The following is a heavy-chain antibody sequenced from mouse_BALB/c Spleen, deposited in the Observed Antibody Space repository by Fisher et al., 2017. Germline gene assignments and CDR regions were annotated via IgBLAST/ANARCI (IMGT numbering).Heavy chain of an antibody. CDR3: ARWAGTMDY. Sequence: EFKGKATLTVDNSSSTAYMELRSLTSEDSAVYYCARWAGTMDYWGQGTTLTVSS. V-gene: IGHV1-26*01. D-gene: IGHD4-1*01. J-gene: IGHJ2*01.